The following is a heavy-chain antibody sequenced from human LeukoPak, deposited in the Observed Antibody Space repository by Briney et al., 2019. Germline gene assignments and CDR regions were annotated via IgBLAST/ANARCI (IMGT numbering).Heavy chain of an antibody. Sequence: PSETLSLTCTVSGGSINSYYWSWIRQPPGKGLEWIGYIYYSGSTNYNPSLKSRVTISVDTSKNQFSLKLSSVTAPDTAVYYCARRNQQQLGAFDNWGQGTMVTVSS. CDR2: IYYSGST. D-gene: IGHD6-13*01. CDR3: ARRNQQQLGAFDN. V-gene: IGHV4-59*01. J-gene: IGHJ3*02. CDR1: GGSINSYY.